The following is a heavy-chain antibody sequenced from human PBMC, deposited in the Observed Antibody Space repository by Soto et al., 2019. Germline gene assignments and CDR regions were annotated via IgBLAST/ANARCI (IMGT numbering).Heavy chain of an antibody. CDR1: GFTVSSNY. D-gene: IGHD3-10*01. Sequence: PGGSLRLSCAASGFTVSSNYMSWVRQAPGKGLEWVSVIYSGGSTYYADSVKGRFTISRDNSKNTLYLQMNSLRAEDTAVYYCARDRYPYYGSGSYIPNYYYYYGMDVWGQGTTVTVSS. V-gene: IGHV3-53*05. J-gene: IGHJ6*02. CDR2: IYSGGST. CDR3: ARDRYPYYGSGSYIPNYYYYYGMDV.